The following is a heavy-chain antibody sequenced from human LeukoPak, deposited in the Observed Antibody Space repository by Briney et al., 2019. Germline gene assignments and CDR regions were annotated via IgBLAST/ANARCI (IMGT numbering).Heavy chain of an antibody. D-gene: IGHD4-23*01. V-gene: IGHV3-21*01. J-gene: IGHJ3*02. Sequence: GGSLRLSCAASGFSFSNCSMNWVRQAPGKGLEWVSSISSSSTYIYYADSLEGRFTISRDNVRNSLYLQMNSLGAEDTAVYYCAGDYEGNLAFDIWGQGTMVTVSS. CDR2: ISSSSTYI. CDR1: GFSFSNCS. CDR3: AGDYEGNLAFDI.